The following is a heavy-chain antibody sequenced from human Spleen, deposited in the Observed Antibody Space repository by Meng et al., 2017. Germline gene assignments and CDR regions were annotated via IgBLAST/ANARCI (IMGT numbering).Heavy chain of an antibody. D-gene: IGHD3-10*02. CDR2: INHSGST. Sequence: QVQLQQWGPGLLKPSETLSLTCAVYGGSFSGYYWSWIRQPPGKGLEWIGEINHSGSTNYNPSLKSRVTISIDTSKNQFSLDLSSVTAADTAVYYCTRNSYDSRHYVLGFWGQGTLVTVSS. CDR1: GGSFSGYY. V-gene: IGHV4-34*01. J-gene: IGHJ4*02. CDR3: TRNSYDSRHYVLGF.